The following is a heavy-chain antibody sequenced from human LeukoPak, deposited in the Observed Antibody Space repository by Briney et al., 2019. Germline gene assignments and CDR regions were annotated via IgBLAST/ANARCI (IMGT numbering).Heavy chain of an antibody. CDR2: INSDGSST. D-gene: IGHD4-17*01. CDR1: GFTFSSYW. V-gene: IGHV3-74*01. Sequence: GGSLRLSCAASGFTFSSYWMHWVRQAPGKGLVWVSRINSDGSSTSYADSVKGRFTISRDNAKNTLYLQMNGLRAEDTAVYYCARAGYGDYGVDYYYYGMDVWGQGATVTVSS. CDR3: ARAGYGDYGVDYYYYGMDV. J-gene: IGHJ6*02.